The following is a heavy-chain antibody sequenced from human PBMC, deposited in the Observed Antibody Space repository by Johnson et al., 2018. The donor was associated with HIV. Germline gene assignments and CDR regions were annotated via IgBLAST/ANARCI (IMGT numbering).Heavy chain of an antibody. CDR3: ARDRAHYYDSSGYYESGAFDI. J-gene: IGHJ3*02. D-gene: IGHD3-22*01. CDR2: IRYAGSNK. V-gene: IGHV3-30*02. Sequence: QVQLVESGGGVVQPGGSLRLSCAASGFTFSSYGMHWVRQAPGKGLEWVAFIRYAGSNKYYADSVKDRFTLASDNSKNTLSLQMGSLRADDMAVYYCARDRAHYYDSSGYYESGAFDIWGQGTMVTVSS. CDR1: GFTFSSYG.